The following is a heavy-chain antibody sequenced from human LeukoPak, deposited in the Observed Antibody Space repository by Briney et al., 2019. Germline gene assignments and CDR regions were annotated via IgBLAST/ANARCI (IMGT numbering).Heavy chain of an antibody. CDR2: IWSSGGIWGSGGA. D-gene: IGHD5-18*01. V-gene: IGHV4-4*07. CDR3: ARDNPDGYTYGHYYYYMDV. J-gene: IGHJ6*03. Sequence: PSETLSLTCTVSGGSILSNYWTWIRQPAGKGLEWIGRIWSSGGIWGSGGANHNPSLEGRITMSVDTSKNQICLKLNAVTAADTAVYYCARDNPDGYTYGHYYYYMDVWGKGTTVTVSS. CDR1: GGSILSNY.